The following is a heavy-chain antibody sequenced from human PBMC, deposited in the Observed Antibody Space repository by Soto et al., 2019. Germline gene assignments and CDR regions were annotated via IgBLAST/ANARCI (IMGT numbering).Heavy chain of an antibody. V-gene: IGHV1-69*01. D-gene: IGHD3-10*02. CDR2: IIPMFRSS. CDR3: AKDVGFQQHLFVFDL. CDR1: GGTFTDYA. J-gene: IGHJ4*02. Sequence: QVHLVQSGAEVKRPGSSVKVSCKASGGTFTDYAFSWVRQAPGQGLEWMGGIIPMFRSSNFAQKFQDRLTIFADASAGTAYMELSSLRSDDTAIYYCAKDVGFQQHLFVFDLWGQGTLVTVSS.